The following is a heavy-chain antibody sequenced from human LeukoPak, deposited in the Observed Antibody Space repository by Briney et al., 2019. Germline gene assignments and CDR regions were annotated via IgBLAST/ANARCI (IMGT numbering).Heavy chain of an antibody. CDR2: IYYSGST. Sequence: SETLSLTCTVSGGSISSSSYYWGWIRQPPGKGLEWIGSIYYSGSTNYNPSLKSRVTISVDTSKNQFSLKLSSVTAADTAVYYCASTYYDILTGYQDLYYYGMDVWGQGTTVTVSS. J-gene: IGHJ6*02. V-gene: IGHV4-39*07. CDR3: ASTYYDILTGYQDLYYYGMDV. CDR1: GGSISSSSYY. D-gene: IGHD3-9*01.